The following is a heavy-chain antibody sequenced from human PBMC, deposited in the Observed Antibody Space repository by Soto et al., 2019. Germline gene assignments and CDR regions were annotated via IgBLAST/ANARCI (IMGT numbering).Heavy chain of an antibody. Sequence: EVQLLESGGGLVQPGGSLRLSCAASGFTFSSYAMSWVRQAPGKGLEWVSAISGSGGSTYYADSVKGRFTISRDNSKNTLYLQMNSLRAEDTAVYYCAKSISGYSSGWYEAFDIWGQGTMVTVSS. V-gene: IGHV3-23*01. CDR2: ISGSGGST. J-gene: IGHJ3*02. CDR3: AKSISGYSSGWYEAFDI. CDR1: GFTFSSYA. D-gene: IGHD6-19*01.